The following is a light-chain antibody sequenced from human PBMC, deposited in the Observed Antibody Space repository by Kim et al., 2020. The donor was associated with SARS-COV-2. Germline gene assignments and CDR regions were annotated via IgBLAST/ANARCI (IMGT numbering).Light chain of an antibody. J-gene: IGKJ3*01. Sequence: AIRMTQSPSALSASRGDRVTLSCRASDSVGSYLAWYQQKPGKAPNLLVYAASTLQTGVPSRFSGSGSGTNFTLTISCLQSEDFASYYCQQYYRAPPTFGPGTEVDIK. CDR3: QQYYRAPPT. CDR1: DSVGSY. CDR2: AAS. V-gene: IGKV1-8*01.